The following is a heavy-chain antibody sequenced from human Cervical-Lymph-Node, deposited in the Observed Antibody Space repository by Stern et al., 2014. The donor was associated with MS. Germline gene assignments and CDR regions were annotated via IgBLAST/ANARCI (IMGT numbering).Heavy chain of an antibody. CDR3: ASAYSSSHYYFDY. J-gene: IGHJ4*02. CDR1: GFSFSRYA. CDR2: IWYDGSNP. D-gene: IGHD6-13*01. Sequence: QDQLVQSGGGVVQPGRSLRLSCAASGFSFSRYAMHWVRQAPGKGLEWVALIWYDGSNPYYADSGTGRFTISRDNFKNTLYLQMNSLRAEDTAVYYCASAYSSSHYYFDYWGQGTLVTVSS. V-gene: IGHV3-33*01.